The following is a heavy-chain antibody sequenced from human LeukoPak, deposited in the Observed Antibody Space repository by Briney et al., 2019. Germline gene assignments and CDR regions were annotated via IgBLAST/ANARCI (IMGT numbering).Heavy chain of an antibody. V-gene: IGHV3-7*01. D-gene: IGHD6-13*01. Sequence: PGGSLRLSCVASGFTFGNYWMSWVRQAPGKGLEFVANIKRDGSYKNYVDSVKGRFTISRDNAENSVHLQMHSLRAEDTAIYYCARDPGSSSFDYWGQGALVIVSP. CDR2: IKRDGSYK. J-gene: IGHJ4*01. CDR1: GFTFGNYW. CDR3: ARDPGSSSFDY.